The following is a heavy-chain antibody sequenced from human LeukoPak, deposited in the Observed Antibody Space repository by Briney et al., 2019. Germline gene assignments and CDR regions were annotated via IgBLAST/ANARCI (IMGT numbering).Heavy chain of an antibody. CDR2: ISSSSSII. D-gene: IGHD3-22*01. Sequence: GGSLRLSCAASGFTFSSYSMNWVRQAPGKGLEWVSYISSSSSIIYYADSVKGRFTISRDNAKNSLYLQMNSLRAEDTAVYYCARDWGGLTYYYDSSGADYWGQGTLVTVSS. CDR3: ARDWGGLTYYYDSSGADY. V-gene: IGHV3-48*01. J-gene: IGHJ4*02. CDR1: GFTFSSYS.